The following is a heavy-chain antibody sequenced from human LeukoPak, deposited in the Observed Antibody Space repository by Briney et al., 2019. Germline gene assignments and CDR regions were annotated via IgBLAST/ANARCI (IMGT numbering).Heavy chain of an antibody. CDR2: INHSGST. Sequence: SETLSLTCAVYGGSFSGYYWSWIRQPPGKGLEWIGEINHSGSTNYNPSLKSRVTISVDTSKNQFSLKLSSVTAADTAVYYCARTARGATPYYFDYWGQGALVTVSS. D-gene: IGHD1-26*01. CDR3: ARTARGATPYYFDY. CDR1: GGSFSGYY. V-gene: IGHV4-34*01. J-gene: IGHJ4*02.